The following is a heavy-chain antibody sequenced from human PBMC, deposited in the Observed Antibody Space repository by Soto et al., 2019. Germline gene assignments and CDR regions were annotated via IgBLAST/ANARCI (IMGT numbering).Heavy chain of an antibody. V-gene: IGHV3-21*01. CDR1: GFTFSSYS. CDR3: ARENPYYGSGSYDY. J-gene: IGHJ4*02. Sequence: GGSLRLSCAASGFTFSSYSMNWVRQAPGKGLEWVSSISSSSSYIYYADSVKGRFTISRDNAKNSLYLQMNSLRAEETAVYYCARENPYYGSGSYDYWGQGTLVTVSS. D-gene: IGHD3-10*01. CDR2: ISSSSSYI.